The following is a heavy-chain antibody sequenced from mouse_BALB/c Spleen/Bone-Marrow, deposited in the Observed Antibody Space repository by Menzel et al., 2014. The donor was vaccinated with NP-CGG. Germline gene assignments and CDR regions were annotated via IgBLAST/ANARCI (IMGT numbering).Heavy chain of an antibody. Sequence: QVQLQQSGPGLVAPPQSLSITCTVSGFSLTGYGVNWVRQPPGKGLEWLGMIWGDGSTDYNSALKSRLSISKDNSKSQVFLKMNSLQTDDTARYYCARGGNYYAMDYWGQGTSVTVSS. CDR1: GFSLTGYG. CDR2: IWGDGST. J-gene: IGHJ4*01. CDR3: ARGGNYYAMDY. D-gene: IGHD2-1*01. V-gene: IGHV2-6-7*01.